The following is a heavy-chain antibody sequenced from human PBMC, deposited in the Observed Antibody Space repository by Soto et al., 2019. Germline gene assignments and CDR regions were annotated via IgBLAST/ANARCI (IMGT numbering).Heavy chain of an antibody. CDR1: GGTFSSYA. V-gene: IGHV1-69*13. CDR3: AKNPENYYYGMDV. J-gene: IGHJ6*02. Sequence: GASVKVSCKASGGTFSSYAISWVRQAPGQGLEWMGGIIPIFGTADYAQKFQGRVTITADESTGTAYVELSSLRSEDTAVYYCAKNPENYYYGMDVWGQGTMVTVSS. CDR2: IIPIFGTA.